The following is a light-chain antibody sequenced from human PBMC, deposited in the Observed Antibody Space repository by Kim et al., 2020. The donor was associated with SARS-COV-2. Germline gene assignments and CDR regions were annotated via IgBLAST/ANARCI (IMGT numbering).Light chain of an antibody. CDR1: QDSTNY. CDR2: DAS. J-gene: IGKJ4*01. Sequence: LSASVRDRVTIPCQASQDSTNYLNWYQHKPGKAPKLLIYDASNLETGVPSRFSGSGSGTHFTFTISSLQPEDFATYYCHQYDDLIFGGGTKVDIK. CDR3: HQYDDLI. V-gene: IGKV1-33*01.